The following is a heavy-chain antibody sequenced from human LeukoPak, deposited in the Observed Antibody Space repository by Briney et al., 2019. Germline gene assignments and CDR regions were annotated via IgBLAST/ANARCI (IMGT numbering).Heavy chain of an antibody. CDR1: GFTFSGYA. CDR3: ARARNGTLKY. D-gene: IGHD1-26*01. V-gene: IGHV3-23*01. CDR2: ISGSGGST. Sequence: QPGGSLRLSCAASGFTFSGYAMSWVRQAPGKGLEWVSAISGSGGSTYYADSVKGRFTISRDNSRHTLYLQMNSLRPEDTAVYYCARARNGTLKYWGQGTLVTVSS. J-gene: IGHJ4*02.